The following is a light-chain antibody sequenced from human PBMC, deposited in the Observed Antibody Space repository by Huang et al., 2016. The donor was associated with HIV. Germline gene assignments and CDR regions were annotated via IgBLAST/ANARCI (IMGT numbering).Light chain of an antibody. J-gene: IGKJ5*01. CDR2: DAF. V-gene: IGKV3-11*01. Sequence: EIVLTQSPVTLSLSPGERATLSCRASQSIGNYVVWYQQKPVLAPRLLVSDAFNRATGIPARFSGSGAGTEFTLTIPSLQPEDVAVYYCQQRKNWPITFGQGTRLQ. CDR3: QQRKNWPIT. CDR1: QSIGNY.